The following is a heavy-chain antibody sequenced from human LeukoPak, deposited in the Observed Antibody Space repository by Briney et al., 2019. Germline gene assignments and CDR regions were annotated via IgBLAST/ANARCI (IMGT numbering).Heavy chain of an antibody. V-gene: IGHV1-46*01. D-gene: IGHD3-10*01. Sequence: ASVKVSCKASGYTFTSYDINWVRQAPGQGLEWMGIINPSGGSTSYAQKFQGRVTMTRDTSTSTVYMELSSLRSEDTAVYYCARDRGNTGRFDYWGQGTLVTVSS. CDR1: GYTFTSYD. CDR3: ARDRGNTGRFDY. CDR2: INPSGGST. J-gene: IGHJ4*02.